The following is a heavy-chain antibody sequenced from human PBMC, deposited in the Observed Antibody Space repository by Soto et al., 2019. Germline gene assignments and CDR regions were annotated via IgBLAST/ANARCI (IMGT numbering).Heavy chain of an antibody. V-gene: IGHV3-48*01. CDR3: ARTWYSSGWGWFDP. D-gene: IGHD6-19*01. J-gene: IGHJ5*02. Sequence: GGSLRLSCAASGFTFSSYSMNWVRQAPGKGLEWVSYISGSGTTIYYADSVKGRFTVSRDNAKNSLYLQMNSLRAEDMAVYYCARTWYSSGWGWFDPWGQGNRVTVS. CDR2: ISGSGTTI. CDR1: GFTFSSYS.